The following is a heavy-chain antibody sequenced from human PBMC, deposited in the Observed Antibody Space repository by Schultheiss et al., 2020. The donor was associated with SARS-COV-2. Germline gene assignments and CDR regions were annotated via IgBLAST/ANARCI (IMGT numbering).Heavy chain of an antibody. CDR2: ISYDGSNK. CDR3: AKSDRYDYGGKGDY. Sequence: GGSLRLSCAASGFTFSSYGMHWVRQAPGKGLEWVAVISYDGSNKYYADSVKGRFTISRDNSKNTLYLQMNSLRAEDTAVYYCAKSDRYDYGGKGDYWGQGTLVTVSS. CDR1: GFTFSSYG. J-gene: IGHJ4*02. V-gene: IGHV3-30*12. D-gene: IGHD4-23*01.